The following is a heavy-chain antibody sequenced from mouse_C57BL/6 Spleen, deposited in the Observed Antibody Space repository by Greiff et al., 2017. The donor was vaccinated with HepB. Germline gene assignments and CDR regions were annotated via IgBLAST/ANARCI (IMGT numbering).Heavy chain of an antibody. V-gene: IGHV5-17*01. CDR2: ISSGSSTI. CDR1: GFTFSDYG. CDR3: ARGDYDSFAY. D-gene: IGHD2-4*01. J-gene: IGHJ3*01. Sequence: EVKLMESGGGLVKPGGSLKLSCAASGFTFSDYGMHWVRQAPEKGLEWVAYISSGSSTIYYADTVKGRFTISRDNAKNTLFLQMTSLRSEDTDMYYCARGDYDSFAYWGQGTLVTVSA.